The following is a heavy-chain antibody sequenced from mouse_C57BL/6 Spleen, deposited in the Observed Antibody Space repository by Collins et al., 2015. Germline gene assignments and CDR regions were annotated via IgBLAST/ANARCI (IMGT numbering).Heavy chain of an antibody. CDR3: ARGSPWFAY. CDR2: INTYSGVP. CDR1: GYTFTTYG. D-gene: IGHD1-1*01. Sequence: QIQLVQSGPELKKPGETVKISCKASGYTFTTYGMSWVKQAPGKGLKWMGWINTYSGVPTYADDFKGRFAFSLETSASTAYLQINNLKNEDTATYFCARGSPWFAYWGQGTLVTVSA. V-gene: IGHV9-3*01. J-gene: IGHJ3*01.